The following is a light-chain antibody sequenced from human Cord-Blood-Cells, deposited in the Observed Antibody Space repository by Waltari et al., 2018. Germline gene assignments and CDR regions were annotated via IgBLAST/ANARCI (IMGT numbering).Light chain of an antibody. V-gene: IGLV2-8*01. CDR1: RSAAGGYNY. CDR2: GVS. CDR3: SSYAGSNNLV. Sequence: QSALTQPPSASGSPGPSVTISCTGTRSAAGGYNYVSWYQQHPGKAPKLMISGVSKRPSGVPDRFSGSKSGNTASLTVSGLQAEDEADYYCSSYAGSNNLVFGGGTKLTVL. J-gene: IGLJ2*01.